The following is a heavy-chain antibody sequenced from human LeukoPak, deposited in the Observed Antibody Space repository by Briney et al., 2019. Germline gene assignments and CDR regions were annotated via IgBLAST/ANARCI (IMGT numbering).Heavy chain of an antibody. V-gene: IGHV4-59*01. CDR3: ARDKGVIVGATTPDAFDI. J-gene: IGHJ3*02. D-gene: IGHD1-26*01. Sequence: PSETLSLTCTVSGGSIGTYYWTWIRQPPGKGLEWIGYVYYSGNTNYNPSLKSRVTISLDTSKTQFSLKLNSVTAADTAVYYCARDKGVIVGATTPDAFDIWGQGTMVTVSS. CDR1: GGSIGTYY. CDR2: VYYSGNT.